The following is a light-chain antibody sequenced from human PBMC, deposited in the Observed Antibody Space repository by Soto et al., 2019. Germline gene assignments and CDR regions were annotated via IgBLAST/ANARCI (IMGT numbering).Light chain of an antibody. V-gene: IGLV1-40*01. Sequence: QSVLTQPPSVSGAPGQRVTISCTGGNSNIGAGYDVHWYRQISGTAPKLLIYGDNNRPSGVPDRFSGSKSGTSASPAITGLQAEDEADYYCHSYDSGLSGSVFGGGTKLTVL. CDR2: GDN. J-gene: IGLJ3*02. CDR1: NSNIGAGYD. CDR3: HSYDSGLSGSV.